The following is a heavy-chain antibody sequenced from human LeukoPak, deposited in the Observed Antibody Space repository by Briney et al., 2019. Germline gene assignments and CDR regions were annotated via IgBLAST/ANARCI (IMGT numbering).Heavy chain of an antibody. V-gene: IGHV3-21*01. J-gene: IGHJ6*02. CDR2: ISSSSSYI. CDR1: GFTFSSYS. CDR3: ARADYDSSSYYYYGMDV. Sequence: GGSLRLSCAASGFTFSSYSMNWVRQAPGKGLEWLSSISSSSSYIYYADSVKGRFTISRDNAKNSLYLQMNSLRAEDTAVYYCARADYDSSSYYYYGMDVWGQGTTVTVSS. D-gene: IGHD3-22*01.